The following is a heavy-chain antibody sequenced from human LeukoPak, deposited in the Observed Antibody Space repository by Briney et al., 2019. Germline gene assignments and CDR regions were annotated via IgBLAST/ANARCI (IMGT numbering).Heavy chain of an antibody. V-gene: IGHV4-59*08. J-gene: IGHJ3*02. CDR2: IYYSGST. CDR1: GGSISSYY. D-gene: IGHD4-23*01. CDR3: ARHLSGGNDAFDI. Sequence: PSETLSLTCTVSGGSISSYYWSWIRQPPGKGLEWIGYIYYSGSTSYNPSLKSRVTISVDTSKNQFSLKLSSVTAADTAVYYCARHLSGGNDAFDIWGQGTMVTVSS.